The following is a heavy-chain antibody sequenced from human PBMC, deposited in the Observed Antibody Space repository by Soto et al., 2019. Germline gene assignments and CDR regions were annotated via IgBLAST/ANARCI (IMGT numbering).Heavy chain of an antibody. V-gene: IGHV3-30-3*01. CDR3: AREMATIGGFDY. D-gene: IGHD5-12*01. CDR1: GFTFSSYA. CDR2: ISYDGSNK. J-gene: IGHJ4*02. Sequence: PGGSLRLSCAASGFTFSSYAMHWVRQAPGKGLEWVAVISYDGSNKYYADSVKGRFTISRDNSKNTLYLQMNSLRAEDTAVYYCAREMATIGGFDYWGQGTLVTVSS.